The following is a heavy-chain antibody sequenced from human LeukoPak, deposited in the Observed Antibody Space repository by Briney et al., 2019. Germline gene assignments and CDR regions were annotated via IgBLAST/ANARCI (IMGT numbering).Heavy chain of an antibody. V-gene: IGHV3-48*03. CDR1: GFTFSSYE. J-gene: IGHJ4*02. CDR2: ISSSGSTI. Sequence: PGGSLRLSCAASGFTFSSYEMNWVRQAPGKGLEWVSYISSSGSTIYYADSVKGRFTISRDNAKNSLYLQMNSLRAEDTAVYYCAKDGPKYYFDYWGQGTLVTVSS. CDR3: AKDGPKYYFDY.